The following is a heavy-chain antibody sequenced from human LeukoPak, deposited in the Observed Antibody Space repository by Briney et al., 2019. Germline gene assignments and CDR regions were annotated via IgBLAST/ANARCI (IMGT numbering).Heavy chain of an antibody. J-gene: IGHJ4*01. CDR3: ARDDNYYDGRSYSSGFDH. D-gene: IGHD3-22*01. Sequence: GGSLRLSCAASGFSLSDFWMHWVRQVPGKELWWGALIRIDGNTNVADAVRGRFSISRDTATNTLFLQMNSLSGEDSDIYYCARDDNYYDGRSYSSGFDHWGHGTLVTVSS. CDR2: IRIDGNT. V-gene: IGHV3-74*01. CDR1: GFSLSDFW.